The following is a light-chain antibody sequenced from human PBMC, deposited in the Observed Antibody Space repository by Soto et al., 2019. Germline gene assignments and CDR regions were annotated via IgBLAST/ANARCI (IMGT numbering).Light chain of an antibody. CDR1: SSDVGGYNY. J-gene: IGLJ7*01. Sequence: QSALTQPRSVSGSPGQSVTISCTGTSSDVGGYNYVSWYQQHPGKAPKLMIYDVSKRPSGVPDRFSGSKSGNTASLTISGLQAEEEADYYCCSYAGSYTLGVFGGGTQLTVL. CDR3: CSYAGSYTLGV. V-gene: IGLV2-11*01. CDR2: DVS.